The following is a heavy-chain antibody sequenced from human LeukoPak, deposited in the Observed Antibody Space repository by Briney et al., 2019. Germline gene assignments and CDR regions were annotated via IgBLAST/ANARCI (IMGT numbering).Heavy chain of an antibody. CDR2: IYRGGGT. D-gene: IGHD3-10*01. CDR3: ARSGSGSPPGY. Sequence: PGGSLRLSCAASGFTFSSYWMSWVRQAPGKGLECVSGIYRGGGTYYADSVKGRFTISRDDSRNTLYLQMNSLRAEDTAVYYCARSGSGSPPGYWGQGTLVTVSS. J-gene: IGHJ4*02. V-gene: IGHV3-53*01. CDR1: GFTFSSYW.